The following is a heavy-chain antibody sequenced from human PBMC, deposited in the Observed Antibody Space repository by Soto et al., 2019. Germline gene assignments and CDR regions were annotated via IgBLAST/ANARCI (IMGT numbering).Heavy chain of an antibody. Sequence: QVQLVESGGGVVQPGRSLKLSCAASGFTFSHYGMHWVRQAPGRGLEWVAVIFYDGSRKEYAASLKGRFSISRDNSKNTLYLKKNGLRGEDTAMYYCVREESDTDGTWSDLGGQGTLVTVSA. CDR1: GFTFSHYG. CDR2: IFYDGSRK. J-gene: IGHJ5*02. CDR3: VREESDTDGTWSDL. D-gene: IGHD1-1*01. V-gene: IGHV3-33*01.